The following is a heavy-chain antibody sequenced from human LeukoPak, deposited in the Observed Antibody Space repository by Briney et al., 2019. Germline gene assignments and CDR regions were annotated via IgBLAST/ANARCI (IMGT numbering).Heavy chain of an antibody. CDR3: ARRGLDFWSGYYLPFDY. V-gene: IGHV4-30-4*01. CDR2: IYYSGST. D-gene: IGHD3-3*01. CDR1: GGSISSGDYY. J-gene: IGHJ4*02. Sequence: PSETLSLTCTVSGGSISSGDYYWSWIRQPPGKGLEWIGYIYYSGSTYHNPSLKSRVTISVDTSKNQFSLKLSSVTAADTAVYYCARRGLDFWSGYYLPFDYWGQGTLVTVSS.